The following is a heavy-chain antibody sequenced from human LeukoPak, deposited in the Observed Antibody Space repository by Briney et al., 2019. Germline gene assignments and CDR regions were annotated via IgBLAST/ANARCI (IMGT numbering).Heavy chain of an antibody. CDR1: GFTFSSYA. Sequence: PGGSLSLSCAASGFTFSSYAMHWVRQAPGKGLEGVAVISYDGSNKYYADSVKGRFTISRDNSKNTLYLQMNSLRAEDTAVYYCARGRGEWLVLRYFDYWGQGTLVTVSS. CDR3: ARGRGEWLVLRYFDY. J-gene: IGHJ4*02. D-gene: IGHD6-19*01. V-gene: IGHV3-30-3*01. CDR2: ISYDGSNK.